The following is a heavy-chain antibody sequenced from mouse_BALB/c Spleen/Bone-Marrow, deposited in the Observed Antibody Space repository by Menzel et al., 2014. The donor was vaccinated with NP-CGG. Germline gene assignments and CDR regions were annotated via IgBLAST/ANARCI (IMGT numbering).Heavy chain of an antibody. CDR1: GFTFSSYA. Sequence: HLVESGGGLEEPGGSLKLSCEGSGFTFSSYAMSWVRQTPANGLVRVASISSGGSYTYYPDSVKGRFTISKDNAKNTLYLQMSSLRSEDTAMYYCARPGITRLLDYWGQGTTLTVSS. J-gene: IGHJ2*01. CDR3: ARPGITRLLDY. CDR2: ISSGGSYT. D-gene: IGHD2-4*01. V-gene: IGHV5-9-3*01.